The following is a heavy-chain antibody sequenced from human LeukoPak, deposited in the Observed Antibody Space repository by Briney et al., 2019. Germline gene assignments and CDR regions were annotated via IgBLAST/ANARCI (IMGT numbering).Heavy chain of an antibody. V-gene: IGHV3-23*01. J-gene: IGHJ4*02. CDR2: ISGSGGST. CDR3: AKVRDIVVVPAADFDY. Sequence: PGGSLRLSCAASGFTFSSYAMSWVRQAPGKGLEWVSAISGSGGSTYYADSVKGRFTISRDNSKNTLYLQMNSLRAEDTAVYYCAKVRDIVVVPAADFDYRGQGTLVTVSS. D-gene: IGHD2-2*01. CDR1: GFTFSSYA.